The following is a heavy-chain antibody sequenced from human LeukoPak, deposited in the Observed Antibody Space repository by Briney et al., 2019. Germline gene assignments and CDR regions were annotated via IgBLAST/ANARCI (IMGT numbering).Heavy chain of an antibody. CDR3: AKTIFGVVADAFDI. D-gene: IGHD3-3*01. Sequence: GGSLRLSCDASGFTFSDYYMSWIRQTPGKGLEWISYISFDAFTIYYADSVKGRFTISRDNSKNTLYLQMNSLRAEDTAVYYCAKTIFGVVADAFDIWGQGTMVTVSS. V-gene: IGHV3-23*01. CDR2: ISFDAFTI. CDR1: GFTFSDYY. J-gene: IGHJ3*02.